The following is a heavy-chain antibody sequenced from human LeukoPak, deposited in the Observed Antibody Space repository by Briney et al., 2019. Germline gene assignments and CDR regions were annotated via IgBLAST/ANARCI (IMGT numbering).Heavy chain of an antibody. CDR2: ISGSGGST. CDR1: GFTFSSYG. D-gene: IGHD3-16*01. J-gene: IGHJ3*02. CDR3: AKRGAAYGAFDI. V-gene: IGHV3-23*01. Sequence: GGSLRLSCAASGFTFSSYGMSWVRQAPGKGLEWVSAISGSGGSTYYADSVKGRFTISRDNSKNTLYLQMNSLRAEDTAVYYCAKRGAAYGAFDIWGQGTMVTVSS.